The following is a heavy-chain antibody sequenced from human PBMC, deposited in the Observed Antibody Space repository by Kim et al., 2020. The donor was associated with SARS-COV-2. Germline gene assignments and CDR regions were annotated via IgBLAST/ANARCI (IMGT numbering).Heavy chain of an antibody. CDR2: IYYSRST. CDR1: GGSLSSYY. J-gene: IGHJ5*02. D-gene: IGHD6-13*01. Sequence: SETLSLTCTVSGGSLSSYYWSWIRQPPGKGLEWIGYIYYSRSTNYNPSLKSRVTVSVDTSKNQFSLKLSSVTAADTAVYYCARGFIEAAGTLWFDPWGQG. CDR3: ARGFIEAAGTLWFDP. V-gene: IGHV4-59*08.